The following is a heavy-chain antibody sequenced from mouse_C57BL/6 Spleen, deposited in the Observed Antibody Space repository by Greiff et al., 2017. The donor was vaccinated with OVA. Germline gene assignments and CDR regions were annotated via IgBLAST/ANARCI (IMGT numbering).Heavy chain of an antibody. CDR1: GFTFSSYA. CDR3: AREGKDSSIDY. Sequence: EVKLLQSGGGLVKPGGSLKLSCEASGFTFSSYAMSWVRQTPGKRLEWVATISDGGSYTYYPDNVKGRFTISRDNAKNTLYLQMSHLKSEDTAVYYCAREGKDSSIDYWGQGTSLTVSS. CDR2: ISDGGSYT. J-gene: IGHJ2*02. V-gene: IGHV5-4*01. D-gene: IGHD1-3*01.